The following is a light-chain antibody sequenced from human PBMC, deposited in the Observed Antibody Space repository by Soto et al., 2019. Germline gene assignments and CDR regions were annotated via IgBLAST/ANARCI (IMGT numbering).Light chain of an antibody. CDR3: QLYGTAPRT. CDR2: GAS. V-gene: IGKV3-20*01. J-gene: IGKJ4*01. CDR1: QSFSNSY. Sequence: EVVLTQSPGTLSLSPGERATLSCRASQSFSNSYLAWYQQKPGQPPRLLIYGASIRATGIPDRFSGSGSGTDITLTINGLEPEDFAVYYCQLYGTAPRTFGGGTKVEIK.